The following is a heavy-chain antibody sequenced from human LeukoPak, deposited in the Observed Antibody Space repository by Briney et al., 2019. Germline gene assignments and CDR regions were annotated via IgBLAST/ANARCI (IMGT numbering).Heavy chain of an antibody. CDR1: GGSFSGYY. CDR3: VQGLEVY. CDR2: INHSGST. V-gene: IGHV4-34*01. J-gene: IGHJ4*02. D-gene: IGHD6-19*01. Sequence: SETLSLTCAVYGGSFSGYYWSWIRQPPGKGLEWIGEINHSGSTNYNPSLKSRVTISVDTSNNQFSLKLSSVTAADTAVYYCVQGLEVYWGQGTLVTVSS.